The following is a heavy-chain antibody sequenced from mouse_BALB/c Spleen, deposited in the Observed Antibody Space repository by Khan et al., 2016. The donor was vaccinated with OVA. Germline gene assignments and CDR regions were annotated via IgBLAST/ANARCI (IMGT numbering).Heavy chain of an antibody. J-gene: IGHJ3*01. CDR1: GYSITNGYF. CDR3: ARGGSSGPAWFTY. Sequence: EVQLQESGPGLVKPSQSLSLTCSVTGYSITNGYFWNWIRQFPGNNLEWMGYIRCDGNTNYNPSLKNRISITRDTSKNKFFRNLNSVTPEDTATYSCARGGSSGPAWFTYWGQGTLVTVSA. D-gene: IGHD3-1*01. CDR2: IRCDGNT. V-gene: IGHV3-6*02.